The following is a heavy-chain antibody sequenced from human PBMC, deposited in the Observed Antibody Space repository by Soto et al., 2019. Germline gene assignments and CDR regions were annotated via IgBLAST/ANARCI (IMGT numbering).Heavy chain of an antibody. J-gene: IGHJ4*02. V-gene: IGHV3-30-3*01. Sequence: QVQLVESGGGVVQPGRSLRLSCAASGFTFSSYAMHWVRQAPGKGLEWVAVISYDGSNKYYADSVKGRFTISRDNSKNTLYLQMNSLRAEDTAVYYCARESNLRWIDCWGQGTLVTVSS. CDR3: ARESNLRWIDC. CDR2: ISYDGSNK. CDR1: GFTFSSYA. D-gene: IGHD4-17*01.